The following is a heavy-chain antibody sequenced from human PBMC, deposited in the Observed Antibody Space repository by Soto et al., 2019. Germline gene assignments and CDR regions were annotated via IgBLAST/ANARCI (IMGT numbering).Heavy chain of an antibody. D-gene: IGHD3-9*01. CDR2: IYYSGNT. V-gene: IGHV4-30-4*01. Sequence: SETLSLTCTVSGGSIINGDYYWTWIRQPPGKGLEWIGYIYYSGNTYYNPSLKSRVMISVDTSKNQFSLNSSSVTAADTAVYYCASGYYDILTGRDTKYYFDYWGQGALVTVSS. CDR1: GGSIINGDYY. J-gene: IGHJ4*02. CDR3: ASGYYDILTGRDTKYYFDY.